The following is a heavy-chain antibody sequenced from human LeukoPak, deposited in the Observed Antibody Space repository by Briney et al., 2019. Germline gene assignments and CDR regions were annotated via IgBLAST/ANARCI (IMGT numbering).Heavy chain of an antibody. CDR3: ARDGPSSGYDY. CDR1: GFTFSSYW. D-gene: IGHD5-12*01. J-gene: IGHJ4*02. V-gene: IGHV3-74*01. Sequence: GGSLRLSCAASGFTFSSYWMHWVRQAPGKGLVWVSRINTDGSTTSYADSVKGRFTISRDNAKNTLYLQMSSLRAEDTAVYYCARDGPSSGYDYWGQGTLVTVSS. CDR2: INTDGSTT.